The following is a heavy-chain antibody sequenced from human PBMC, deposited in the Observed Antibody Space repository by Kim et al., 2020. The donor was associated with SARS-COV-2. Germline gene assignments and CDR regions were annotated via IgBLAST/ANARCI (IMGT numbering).Heavy chain of an antibody. V-gene: IGHV3-23*01. J-gene: IGHJ6*02. CDR1: GFTFSSYA. D-gene: IGHD3-22*01. CDR2: ISGSGGST. CDR3: AKDRVSWRGITMIVVVVTYYYYYGMDV. Sequence: GGSLRLSCAASGFTFSSYAMSWVRQAPGKGLEWVSAISGSGGSTYYADSVKGRFTISRDNSKNTLYLQMNSLRAEDTAVYYCAKDRVSWRGITMIVVVVTYYYYYGMDVWGQGTTVTVSS.